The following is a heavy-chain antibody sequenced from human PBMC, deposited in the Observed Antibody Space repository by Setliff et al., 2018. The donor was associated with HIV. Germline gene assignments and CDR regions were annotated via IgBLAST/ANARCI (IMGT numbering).Heavy chain of an antibody. CDR1: GGSISSSGYY. V-gene: IGHV4-31*03. J-gene: IGHJ4*02. Sequence: ASETLSLTCTVSGGSISSSGYYWSWIRQHPGKGLEWIGYIYYSGSTYYNPSLKSRVTISLDTSKNQFSLKLSSVTAADTAMYYCASLAAGRSYYFDCWGPGTLVTVSS. CDR2: IYYSGST. D-gene: IGHD6-13*01. CDR3: ASLAAGRSYYFDC.